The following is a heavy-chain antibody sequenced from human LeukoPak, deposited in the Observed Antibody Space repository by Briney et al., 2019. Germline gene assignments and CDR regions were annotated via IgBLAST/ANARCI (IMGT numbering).Heavy chain of an antibody. CDR1: GGSISSGGYY. V-gene: IGHV4-31*03. J-gene: IGHJ6*02. Sequence: SETLSLTCTVSGGSISSGGYYWSWIRQHPGKGLEWIGYIYYSGSTYYNPSLKSRVTMSVDTSKNQFSLKLSSVTAADTAVYYCARDTGLNYYYGMDVWGQGTTVTVSS. CDR2: IYYSGST. D-gene: IGHD3-22*01. CDR3: ARDTGLNYYYGMDV.